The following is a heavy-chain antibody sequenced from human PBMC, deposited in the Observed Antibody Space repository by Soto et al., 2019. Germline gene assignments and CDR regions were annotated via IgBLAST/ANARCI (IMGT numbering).Heavy chain of an antibody. CDR2: ISNDGGNK. Sequence: GGSLSLSCEASLSTFSSYAMQWVRQAPGKRLERVARISNDGGNKYYAENVKSRITISRDNSKNTLFLQMNSLRFEDTAVYYCARDYYRFNSGYGFSMDVWGQGT. V-gene: IGHV3-30-3*01. CDR1: LSTFSSYA. D-gene: IGHD5-12*01. CDR3: ARDYYRFNSGYGFSMDV. J-gene: IGHJ6*02.